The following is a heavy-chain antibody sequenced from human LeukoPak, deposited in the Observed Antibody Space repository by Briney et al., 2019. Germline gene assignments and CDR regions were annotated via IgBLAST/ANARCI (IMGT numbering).Heavy chain of an antibody. CDR3: AKMKGPGLYYHYSMDV. V-gene: IGHV3-23*01. CDR1: GFTFIGFA. CDR2: IGGSSGST. J-gene: IGHJ6*03. Sequence: GGSLRLSCAASGFTFIGFAMSWVRQAPGKGPEWVSRIGGSSGSTYYADSVKGRFTISRDNSKKTLYLQMNSLRADDTAVYYCAKMKGPGLYYHYSMDVWGKGTTVIVSS.